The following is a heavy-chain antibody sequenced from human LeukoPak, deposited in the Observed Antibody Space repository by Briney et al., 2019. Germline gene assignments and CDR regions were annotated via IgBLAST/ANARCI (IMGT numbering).Heavy chain of an antibody. CDR2: IYPGDSDT. J-gene: IGHJ4*02. CDR3: ARLRSSSSGHLDY. CDR1: GYTFNTYW. D-gene: IGHD6-6*01. V-gene: IGHV5-51*01. Sequence: GESLKISCKGSGYTFNTYWIGWVRQMPGKGLEWMGIIYPGDSDTRYSPSFQGQVTISADKSISTAYLQRSSLKASDTAMYYCARLRSSSSGHLDYWGQGTLVTVSS.